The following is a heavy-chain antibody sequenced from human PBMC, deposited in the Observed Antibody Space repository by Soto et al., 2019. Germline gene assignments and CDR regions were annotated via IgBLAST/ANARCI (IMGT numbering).Heavy chain of an antibody. CDR3: ARDYRERYYYYYMDV. J-gene: IGHJ6*03. Sequence: ASVKVACKASGCTFTSYDINWVRQATGQGLEWMGWMNPNSGNTGYAQKFQGRVTMTRNTSISTAYMELSSLRSEDTAVYYCARDYRERYYYYYMDVWGKGTTVTVSS. V-gene: IGHV1-8*01. D-gene: IGHD1-26*01. CDR2: MNPNSGNT. CDR1: GCTFTSYD.